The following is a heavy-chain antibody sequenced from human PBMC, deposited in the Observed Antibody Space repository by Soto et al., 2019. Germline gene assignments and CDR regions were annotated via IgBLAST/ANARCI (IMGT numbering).Heavy chain of an antibody. V-gene: IGHV5-51*01. CDR3: ARHVYYDVLKKNY. J-gene: IGHJ4*02. D-gene: IGHD3-9*01. Sequence: PGESLKISCKGSGYNFANYWIRWVRQMPGKGLEWMGIIYPGNSDTRYSPSFQGQVTISADTSISTAYLEWSSLKASDTAIYYCARHVYYDVLKKNYWGQGTLVTVSS. CDR2: IYPGNSDT. CDR1: GYNFANYW.